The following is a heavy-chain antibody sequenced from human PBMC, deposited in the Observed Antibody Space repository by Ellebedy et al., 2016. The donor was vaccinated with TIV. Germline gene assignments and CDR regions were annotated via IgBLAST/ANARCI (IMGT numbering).Heavy chain of an antibody. Sequence: GGSLRLSCGASGFSFRSYWMAWVRQAPGKGLEWVANINQDGREKHYVDSVKGRFTISRDNAKNSLYLQMTSLRADDTAVYYCATDGSYGDFRSPAHAFEAWGQGTMVSVSS. V-gene: IGHV3-7*01. CDR1: GFSFRSYW. J-gene: IGHJ3*01. D-gene: IGHD4-17*01. CDR2: INQDGREK. CDR3: ATDGSYGDFRSPAHAFEA.